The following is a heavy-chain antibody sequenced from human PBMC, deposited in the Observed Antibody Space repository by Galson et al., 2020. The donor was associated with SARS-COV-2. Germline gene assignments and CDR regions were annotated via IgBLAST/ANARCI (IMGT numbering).Heavy chain of an antibody. V-gene: IGHV5-51*01. CDR1: GYKFTNYW. CDR3: ERRTGAAAPFDY. CDR2: IYPGDSDT. J-gene: IGHJ4*02. D-gene: IGHD6-25*01. Sequence: HGESLKISCKGSGYKFTNYWIGWVRQMPGKGLEWTGIIYPGDSDTRYSPSFQGQVTISADNSISTAYLQWSSLKASDIAMYYCERRTGAAAPFDYWGQGTLVTVSS.